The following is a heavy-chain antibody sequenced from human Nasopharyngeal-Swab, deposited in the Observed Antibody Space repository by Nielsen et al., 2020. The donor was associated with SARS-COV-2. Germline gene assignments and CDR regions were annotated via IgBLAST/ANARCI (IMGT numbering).Heavy chain of an antibody. CDR2: INAGNGNT. V-gene: IGHV1-3*01. Sequence: ASVKVSCKASGYTFTSYAMHLVRQAPGQRLEWMGWINAGNGNTKYSQKFQGRVTITRDTSASTAYMELSSLRSEDTAVYYCARGDGDSSGWYTNGDYFDYWGQGTLVTVSS. CDR3: ARGDGDSSGWYTNGDYFDY. J-gene: IGHJ4*02. D-gene: IGHD6-19*01. CDR1: GYTFTSYA.